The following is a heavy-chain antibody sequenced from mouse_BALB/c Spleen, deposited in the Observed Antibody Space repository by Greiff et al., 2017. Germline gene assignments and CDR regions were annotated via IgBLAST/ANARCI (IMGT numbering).Heavy chain of an antibody. J-gene: IGHJ4*01. Sequence: EVQVVESGGGLVQPGGSMKLSCVASGFTFSNYWMNWVRQSPEKGLEWVAEIRLKSNNYATHYAESVKGRFTISRDDSKSSVYLQMNNLRAEDTGIYYCTSSGNYYAMDYWGQGTSVTVSS. D-gene: IGHD1-3*01. CDR2: IRLKSNNYAT. CDR1: GFTFSNYW. CDR3: TSSGNYYAMDY. V-gene: IGHV6-6*02.